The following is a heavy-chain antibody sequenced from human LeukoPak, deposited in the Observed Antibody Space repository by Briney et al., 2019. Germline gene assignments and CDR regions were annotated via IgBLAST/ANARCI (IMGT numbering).Heavy chain of an antibody. Sequence: GGSLRLSCAASGFTVGSNYMSWVRQAPGKGLEWVSVICSGGSTYYADSVKGRFTISRDNSKNTLYLRMNSLTAEDTAVYYCARDLGGTTVVTPYWGQGTLVTVSS. CDR2: ICSGGST. D-gene: IGHD4-23*01. CDR3: ARDLGGTTVVTPY. J-gene: IGHJ4*02. CDR1: GFTVGSNY. V-gene: IGHV3-53*01.